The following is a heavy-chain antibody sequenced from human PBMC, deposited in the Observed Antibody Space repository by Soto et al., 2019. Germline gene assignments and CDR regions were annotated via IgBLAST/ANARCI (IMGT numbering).Heavy chain of an antibody. CDR2: INPNSGGT. CDR3: ARPPVYSSGWYDY. D-gene: IGHD6-19*01. J-gene: IGHJ4*02. CDR1: GGAFSRYA. Sequence: QVQLVQSGAEVKKPGSSVKVSCKASGGAFSRYAISWVRQAPGQGLEWMGGINPNSGGTNYAQKFQGRVTMTRDTSISTAYMELSRLRSDDTAVYYCARPPVYSSGWYDYWGQGTLVTVSS. V-gene: IGHV1-2*02.